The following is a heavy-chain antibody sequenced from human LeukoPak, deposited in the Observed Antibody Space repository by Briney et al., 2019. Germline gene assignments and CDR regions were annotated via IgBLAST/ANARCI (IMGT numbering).Heavy chain of an antibody. J-gene: IGHJ3*02. CDR3: AREFMRVTAFDI. CDR2: INPHSGGT. Sequence: ASVKLSCKASVYTFSDNYIHWVPQAPGQGLEWMGWINPHSGGTNYGENCQGGVTLTRDTSNSTAYMDLSRLISDDTAVYYCAREFMRVTAFDIWGQGTMVTVSS. V-gene: IGHV1-2*02. CDR1: VYTFSDNY. D-gene: IGHD2-21*02.